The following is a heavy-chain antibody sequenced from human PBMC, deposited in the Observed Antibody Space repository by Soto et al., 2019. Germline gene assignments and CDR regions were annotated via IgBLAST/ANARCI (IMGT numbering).Heavy chain of an antibody. D-gene: IGHD1-7*01. Sequence: ASVKVSCKASGYTFTSYDINWVRQATGQGLEWMGWMNPNSGNTGYAQKFQGRVTMTRNTSISTAYMELSSLRSEDTAVYYCAGGANYLDDAFDIWGQGTRVAVAS. CDR2: MNPNSGNT. V-gene: IGHV1-8*01. CDR3: AGGANYLDDAFDI. CDR1: GYTFTSYD. J-gene: IGHJ3*02.